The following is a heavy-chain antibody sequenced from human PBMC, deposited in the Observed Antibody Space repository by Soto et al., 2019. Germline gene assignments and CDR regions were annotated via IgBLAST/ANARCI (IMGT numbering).Heavy chain of an antibody. CDR1: GYTLTELS. CDR2: FDPEDGET. Sequence: GASVKVSCKVSGYTLTELSMHWVRQAPGKGLEWMGGFDPEDGETIYAQKFQGRVTMTEDTSTDTAYMELSSLRSEDTAVYYCATGANYYDSDWFDPWGQGTLVTVSS. V-gene: IGHV1-24*01. D-gene: IGHD3-22*01. J-gene: IGHJ5*02. CDR3: ATGANYYDSDWFDP.